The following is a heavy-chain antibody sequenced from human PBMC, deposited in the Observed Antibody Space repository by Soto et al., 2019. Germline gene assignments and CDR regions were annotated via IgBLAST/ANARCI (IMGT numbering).Heavy chain of an antibody. J-gene: IGHJ4*02. CDR1: GFTFSSYA. V-gene: IGHV3-23*01. CDR2: VSGGGGTI. CDR3: AKDRTSTFPYYFDR. Sequence: GGSLRLSCAASGFTFSSYAMNWVRQAPGKGPEWVSSVSGGGGTIYYADSVKGRFTISRDNSKNTLFLQMNSLRDEDTAVYYCAKDRTSTFPYYFDRWGQGTLVTVSS.